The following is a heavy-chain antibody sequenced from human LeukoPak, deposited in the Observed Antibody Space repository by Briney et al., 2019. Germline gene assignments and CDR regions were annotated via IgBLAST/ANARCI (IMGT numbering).Heavy chain of an antibody. CDR1: GYTFTSYD. J-gene: IGHJ6*02. CDR2: MNPNSGNT. Sequence: ASVTVSCKASGYTFTSYDINWVRQATGQGLEWMGWMNPNSGNTGYAQKFQGRVTMTRNTSISTAYMELSSLRSEDTAVYYCASQAGYSSSWYHYYYGMDVWGQGTTVTVSS. V-gene: IGHV1-8*01. D-gene: IGHD6-13*01. CDR3: ASQAGYSSSWYHYYYGMDV.